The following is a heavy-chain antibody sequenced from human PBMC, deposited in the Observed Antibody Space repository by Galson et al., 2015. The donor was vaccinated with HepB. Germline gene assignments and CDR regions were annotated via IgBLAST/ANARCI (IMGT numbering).Heavy chain of an antibody. J-gene: IGHJ4*02. D-gene: IGHD5-12*01. V-gene: IGHV3-30-3*01. Sequence: SLRLSCAASGFTFSSYAMHWVRQAPGKGLEWVAVISYDGSNKYYADSVKGRFTISRDNSKNTLYLQMNSLRAEDTAVYYCARAPTSSGYDRADYWGQGTLVTVSS. CDR3: ARAPTSSGYDRADY. CDR2: ISYDGSNK. CDR1: GFTFSSYA.